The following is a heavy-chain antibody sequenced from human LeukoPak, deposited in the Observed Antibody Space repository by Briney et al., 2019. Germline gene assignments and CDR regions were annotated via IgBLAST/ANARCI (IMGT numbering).Heavy chain of an antibody. CDR3: ASAGGEGGDY. D-gene: IGHD4-17*01. J-gene: IGHJ4*02. Sequence: QPGGSLRLSFAASGLPFMSYAMSWVRQAQGKGRGWVSAISGRGGSTYYGDSVKARLPISRDNSKNTLNLQTKSLRAGEWVGFTCASAGGEGGDYWGQGTLVTVSS. CDR2: ISGRGGST. CDR1: GLPFMSYA. V-gene: IGHV3-23*01.